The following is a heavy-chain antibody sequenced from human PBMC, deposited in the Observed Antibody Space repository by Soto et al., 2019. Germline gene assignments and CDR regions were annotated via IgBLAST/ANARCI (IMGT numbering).Heavy chain of an antibody. D-gene: IGHD3-9*01. CDR3: ARDAYYDILTGYYRGWWFDP. CDR1: GYTFTSYY. V-gene: IGHV1-46*01. Sequence: ASVKVSCKASGYTFTSYYMHWVRQAPGQGLEWMGIINPSGGSTSYAQKFQGRVTMTRDTSTSTVYMELSSLRSDDTAVYYCARDAYYDILTGYYRGWWFDPWGQGTLVTVSS. CDR2: INPSGGST. J-gene: IGHJ5*02.